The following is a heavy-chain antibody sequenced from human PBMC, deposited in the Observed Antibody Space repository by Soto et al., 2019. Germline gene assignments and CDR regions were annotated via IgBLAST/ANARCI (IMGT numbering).Heavy chain of an antibody. V-gene: IGHV3-30*03. Sequence: GGSLRLSCEASSFSLSDFGMIWVRQAPGKGLEWVALISYDGTNEFYADSAKGRFTISRDISKNTLFLEMRSLRLEDTAVYYCARDPGQGYDPWGQGILVTVSS. J-gene: IGHJ5*02. CDR1: SFSLSDFG. CDR2: ISYDGTNE. CDR3: ARDPGQGYDP.